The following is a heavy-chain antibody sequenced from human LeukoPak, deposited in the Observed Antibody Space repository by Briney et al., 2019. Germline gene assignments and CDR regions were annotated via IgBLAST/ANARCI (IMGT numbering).Heavy chain of an antibody. CDR3: ARVYCSSSSCYRHFDY. V-gene: IGHV1-18*01. CDR1: GYTFTSYG. D-gene: IGHD2-2*01. J-gene: IGHJ4*02. CDR2: ISAYNGNT. Sequence: ASVKVSCKATGYTFTSYGISWVRQAPGQWLEWMGWISAYNGNTNYAQKLQGRVTMTTDTSTSTAYMELRSLRSDDTAVYYCARVYCSSSSCYRHFDYWGQGTLVTVSS.